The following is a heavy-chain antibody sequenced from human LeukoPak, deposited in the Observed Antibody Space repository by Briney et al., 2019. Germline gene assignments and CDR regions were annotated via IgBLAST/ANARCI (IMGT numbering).Heavy chain of an antibody. CDR3: ARGPEVINYYDSSGQTADY. CDR1: GGSFSGYY. D-gene: IGHD3-22*01. J-gene: IGHJ4*02. Sequence: SETLSLTCAVYGGSFSGYYWSWIRQPPGKGLEWIGEINHSGSTNYNPSLKSRVTISVDTSKNQFSLKLSSVTAADTAVYYCARGPEVINYYDSSGQTADYWGQGTLVTVSS. V-gene: IGHV4-34*01. CDR2: INHSGST.